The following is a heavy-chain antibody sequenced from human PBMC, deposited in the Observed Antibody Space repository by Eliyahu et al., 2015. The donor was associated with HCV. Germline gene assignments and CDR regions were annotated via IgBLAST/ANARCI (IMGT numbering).Heavy chain of an antibody. Sequence: QVQLQESGPGLVRPSETLSLTCTVSGXSISSXTYYWSWVRXPAGKGLXWIGRIYTNMYTXGNSNXNPSLKSRVTISADTAKNQISLKLASVTAADTAVYFCARDRWSVPAATRRGMDVWGQGTTVTVSS. CDR2: IYTNMYTXGNS. V-gene: IGHV4-61*02. D-gene: IGHD2-2*01. CDR3: ARDRWSVPAATRRGMDV. J-gene: IGHJ6*02. CDR1: GXSISSXTYY.